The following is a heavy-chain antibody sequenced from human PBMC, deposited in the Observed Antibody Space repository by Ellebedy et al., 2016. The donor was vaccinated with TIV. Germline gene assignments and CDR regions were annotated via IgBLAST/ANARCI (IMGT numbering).Heavy chain of an antibody. CDR1: GYTFSGHY. Sequence: AASVKVSCKASGYTFSGHYMHWVRHAPGQGLEGMGWINPNSGATNYAQKFQGWVTMTRDTSIRTAYMELSRLRSDDTAVYYCARDHLSIAVAGRGYGMDVWGQGTTVTVSS. J-gene: IGHJ6*02. D-gene: IGHD6-19*01. V-gene: IGHV1-2*04. CDR3: ARDHLSIAVAGRGYGMDV. CDR2: INPNSGAT.